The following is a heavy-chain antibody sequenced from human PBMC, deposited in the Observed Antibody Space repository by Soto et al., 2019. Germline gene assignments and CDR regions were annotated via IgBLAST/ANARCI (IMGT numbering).Heavy chain of an antibody. CDR1: GLNFRSYS. D-gene: IGHD1-1*01. CDR2: ISGSGGST. J-gene: IGHJ4*02. CDR3: ANTLEARLKHYFDY. Sequence: GGPLRLACTASGLNFRSYSRSWVRQAPGKGLEWVSAISGSGGSTYYADSVKGRFTISRDNSKNTLYLQMNSLRAEDTAVYYCANTLEARLKHYFDYWGQGNLVTVSA. V-gene: IGHV3-23*01.